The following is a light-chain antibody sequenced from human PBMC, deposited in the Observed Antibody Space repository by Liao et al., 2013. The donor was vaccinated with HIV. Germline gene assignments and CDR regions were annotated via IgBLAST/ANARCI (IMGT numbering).Light chain of an antibody. CDR1: KLGDKF. J-gene: IGLJ3*02. CDR3: QTWDSGWV. V-gene: IGLV3-1*01. Sequence: SYEMRQPPSVSVSPGQTASITCSGNKLGDKFASWYQQKPGQSPVLVIYQDNKRPSGIPERFSGSSSGNTATLTISGTQTMDEADYYCQTWDSGWVFGGGTKLTVL. CDR2: QDN.